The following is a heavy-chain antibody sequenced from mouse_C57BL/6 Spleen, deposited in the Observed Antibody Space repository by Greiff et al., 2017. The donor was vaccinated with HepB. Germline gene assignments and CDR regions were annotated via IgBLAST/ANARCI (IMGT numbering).Heavy chain of an antibody. D-gene: IGHD1-1*01. CDR1: GFTFSSYA. V-gene: IGHV5-4*01. J-gene: IGHJ1*03. CDR2: ISDGGSYT. Sequence: EVKLVESGGGLVKPGGSLKLSCAASGFTFSSYAMSWVRQTPEKRLEWVATISDGGSYTYYPDNVKGRFTISRDNAKNNLYLQMSHLKSEDTAMYYCARDTPYYYGSSNWYFDVWGTGTRVTVSS. CDR3: ARDTPYYYGSSNWYFDV.